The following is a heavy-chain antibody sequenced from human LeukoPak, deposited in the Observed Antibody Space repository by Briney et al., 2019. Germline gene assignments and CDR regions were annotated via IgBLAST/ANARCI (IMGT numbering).Heavy chain of an antibody. J-gene: IGHJ4*02. D-gene: IGHD5-12*01. Sequence: GGSLRLSCAVSGFTFSSYNMNWVRQAPGKGLEWVSSISSGCGYMYYGDSVKGRFTISRDNAKNSLYLQMNSLRAEDTAVYYCARAGLYSGSGLDYWGQGTLVTVSS. V-gene: IGHV3-21*01. CDR3: ARAGLYSGSGLDY. CDR2: ISSGCGYM. CDR1: GFTFSSYN.